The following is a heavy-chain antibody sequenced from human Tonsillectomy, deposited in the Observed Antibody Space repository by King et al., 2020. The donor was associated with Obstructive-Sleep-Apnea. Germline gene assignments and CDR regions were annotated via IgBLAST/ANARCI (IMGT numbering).Heavy chain of an antibody. V-gene: IGHV1-18*01. CDR3: ARGLPGTNAFDI. J-gene: IGHJ3*02. CDR2: NNVYNGDT. D-gene: IGHD6-13*01. CDR1: GYTFISYG. Sequence: VQLVQSGAEVKKPGASVKVSCKASGYTFISYGISWVRQAPGQGLEWMGWNNVYNGDTNYAQKVQGRVTLTTETTTSTAYMEVRSLRSDDTAVYYCARGLPGTNAFDIWGQGTMVSVSS.